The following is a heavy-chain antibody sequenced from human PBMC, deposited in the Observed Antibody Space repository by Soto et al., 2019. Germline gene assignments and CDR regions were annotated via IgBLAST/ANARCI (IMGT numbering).Heavy chain of an antibody. Sequence: QLQLQESGPGLVKPSETLSLTCTVSGGSISSSSYYWGWIRQPPGKGLEWIGSIYYSGSTYYNPSLKSRVTISVDTSKNQFSLKLSSVTAADTAVYYCARGRELIAVAGTVCGMDVWGQGTTVTVSS. D-gene: IGHD6-19*01. CDR3: ARGRELIAVAGTVCGMDV. CDR1: GGSISSSSYY. J-gene: IGHJ6*02. V-gene: IGHV4-39*01. CDR2: IYYSGST.